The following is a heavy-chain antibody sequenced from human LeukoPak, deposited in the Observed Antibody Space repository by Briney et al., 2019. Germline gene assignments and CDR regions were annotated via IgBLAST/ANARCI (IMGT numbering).Heavy chain of an antibody. CDR3: AIRDGHTDH. CDR1: GYTFTNYA. CDR2: INPANGYT. V-gene: IGHV1-3*03. D-gene: IGHD5-24*01. J-gene: IGHJ4*02. Sequence: GASVKVSCKTSGYTFTNYAMHWVRQAPGQTIEWLAWINPANGYTRYSQHFQDRVTVSSDTSADTAYMEMSSLRSEDNAIYYCAIRDGHTDHWGQGTLVTVSS.